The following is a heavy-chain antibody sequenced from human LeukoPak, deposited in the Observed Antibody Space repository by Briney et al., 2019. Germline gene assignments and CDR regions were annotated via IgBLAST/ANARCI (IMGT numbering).Heavy chain of an antibody. V-gene: IGHV3-30*18. CDR2: ISYDGSNK. D-gene: IGHD5-18*01. Sequence: GGSLRLSCAPSGFTFTSYGMHWVRQAPGKGLEWVVVISYDGSNKYYADCVKCRFTISRHNSKNTLYLEMNSLRAEDTAVYYCAKVGGYSYGSLYYYYYGMDVWGQGTTVNVSS. CDR3: AKVGGYSYGSLYYYYYGMDV. CDR1: GFTFTSYG. J-gene: IGHJ6*02.